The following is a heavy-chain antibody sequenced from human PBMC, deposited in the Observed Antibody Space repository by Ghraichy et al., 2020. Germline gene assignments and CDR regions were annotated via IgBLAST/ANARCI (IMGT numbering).Heavy chain of an antibody. J-gene: IGHJ5*02. CDR1: GGTFSSYA. Sequence: SVKVSCKASGGTFSSYAISWVRQAPGQGLEWMGGIIPIFGTANYAQKFQGRVTITADESTSTAYMELSSLRSEDTAVYYCARSTGGFLAGWFDPWGQGTLVTVSS. D-gene: IGHD3-3*01. CDR2: IIPIFGTA. V-gene: IGHV1-69*13. CDR3: ARSTGGFLAGWFDP.